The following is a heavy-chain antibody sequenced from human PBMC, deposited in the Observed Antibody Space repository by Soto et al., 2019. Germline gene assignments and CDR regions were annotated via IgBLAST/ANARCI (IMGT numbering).Heavy chain of an antibody. CDR2: IYYSGST. Sequence: PSETLSLTCTVSGGSISSYYWSWIRQPPGKGLEWIGYIYYSGSTNYNPSLKSRVTISVDTSKNQFSLKLSSVTAADTAVYYCARDRTSSPHNWFDPWGQGTLGTVSS. V-gene: IGHV4-59*01. CDR3: ARDRTSSPHNWFDP. D-gene: IGHD6-6*01. J-gene: IGHJ5*02. CDR1: GGSISSYY.